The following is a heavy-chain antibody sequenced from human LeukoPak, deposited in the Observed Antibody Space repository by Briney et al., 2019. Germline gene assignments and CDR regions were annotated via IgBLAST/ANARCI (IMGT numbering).Heavy chain of an antibody. V-gene: IGHV3-30*02. J-gene: IGHJ3*02. D-gene: IGHD3-3*01. Sequence: GGSLRLSCAASGFTFSSYGMHWVRQAPGKGPEWVAFIRYDGSNKYYADSVKGRFTISRDNSKNTLYLQMNSLRAEDTAVYYCAKDRVVIRNDAFDIWGQGTMVTVSS. CDR2: IRYDGSNK. CDR1: GFTFSSYG. CDR3: AKDRVVIRNDAFDI.